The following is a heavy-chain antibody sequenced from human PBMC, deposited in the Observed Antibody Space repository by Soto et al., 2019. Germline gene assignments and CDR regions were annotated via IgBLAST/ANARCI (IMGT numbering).Heavy chain of an antibody. Sequence: ASVKVSCKASGYTFTSYGISWVRQAPGQGLEWMGWISAYNGNTNYAQKLQGRVTMTTDTSTSTAYMELRSLRSDDTAVYYCARDCFLGYNWNDADDAFDIWGPGTMVTVSS. CDR3: ARDCFLGYNWNDADDAFDI. CDR1: GYTFTSYG. J-gene: IGHJ3*02. V-gene: IGHV1-18*01. CDR2: ISAYNGNT. D-gene: IGHD1-20*01.